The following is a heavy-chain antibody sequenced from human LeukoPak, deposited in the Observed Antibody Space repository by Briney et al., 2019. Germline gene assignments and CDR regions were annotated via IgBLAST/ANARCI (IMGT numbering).Heavy chain of an antibody. D-gene: IGHD3-22*01. J-gene: IGHJ1*01. CDR3: ARGRYYYDSSGYLQH. CDR1: AFIFSGHW. V-gene: IGHV3-30*03. Sequence: AGGSLRLSCEGSAFIFSGHWMNWVRQAPGKGLEWVAVISYDGSNKYYADSVKGRFTISRDNSKNTLYLQMNSLRAEDTAVYYCARGRYYYDSSGYLQHWGQGTLVTVSS. CDR2: ISYDGSNK.